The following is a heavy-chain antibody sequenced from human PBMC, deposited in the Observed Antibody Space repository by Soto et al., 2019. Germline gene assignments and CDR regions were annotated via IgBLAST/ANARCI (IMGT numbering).Heavy chain of an antibody. V-gene: IGHV3-74*01. CDR2: VNSDESST. Sequence: GGSLRLSCAASGVTFSNYWMHWVRQGPGKGLVWVSRVNSDESSTSYADSVKGRFTISRDNAKNTLYLQMSSLRFEDTALYYCVCFECGRTAVVTAMEANGYWGQGTLVTVSS. D-gene: IGHD2-21*02. CDR1: GVTFSNYW. CDR3: VCFECGRTAVVTAMEANGY. J-gene: IGHJ4*02.